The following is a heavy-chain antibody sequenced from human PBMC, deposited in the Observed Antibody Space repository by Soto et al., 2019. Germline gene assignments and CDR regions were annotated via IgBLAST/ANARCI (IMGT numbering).Heavy chain of an antibody. J-gene: IGHJ4*02. CDR2: IYYSGST. V-gene: IGHV4-31*03. D-gene: IGHD3-3*01. CDR3: ARDRWVGTFLGFDF. Sequence: QVQLQESGPGLVKPSQTLSLTCTVSGDSISSGGYYWSWIRQQPGKGLEWIGYIYYSGSTHFHPSLKSRAAVSIDASKTQFSRELSSVTAADTAVYYCARDRWVGTFLGFDFWGQGSLVTVSS. CDR1: GDSISSGGYY.